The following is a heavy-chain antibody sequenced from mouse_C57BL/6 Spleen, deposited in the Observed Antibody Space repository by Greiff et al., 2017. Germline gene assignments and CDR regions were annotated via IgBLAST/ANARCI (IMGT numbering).Heavy chain of an antibody. Sequence: VQLQQSGAELVKPGASVKLSCKASGYTFTSYWMQWVKQRPGQGLEWIGEIDPSDSYTNYNQKFKGKATLTVDTSSSTAYMQLSSLTSEDSAVYYCARFSVYYDYDDYWGQGTTLTVSS. CDR3: ARFSVYYDYDDY. CDR2: IDPSDSYT. D-gene: IGHD2-4*01. J-gene: IGHJ2*01. V-gene: IGHV1-50*01. CDR1: GYTFTSYW.